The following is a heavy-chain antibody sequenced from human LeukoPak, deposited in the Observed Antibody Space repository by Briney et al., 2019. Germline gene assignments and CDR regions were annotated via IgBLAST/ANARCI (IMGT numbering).Heavy chain of an antibody. J-gene: IGHJ3*02. CDR2: INPNSGGT. CDR1: GYTFSNYA. Sequence: GASVKVSCKAFGYTFSNYAVNWVRQAPGQRLQWMGWINPNSGGTDYAQKFQGRVTMTRDTSISTAYMELSRLRSDDTAVYYCARVKKSITMIGSFDAFDIWGQGTMVTVSS. V-gene: IGHV1-2*02. CDR3: ARVKKSITMIGSFDAFDI. D-gene: IGHD3-10*02.